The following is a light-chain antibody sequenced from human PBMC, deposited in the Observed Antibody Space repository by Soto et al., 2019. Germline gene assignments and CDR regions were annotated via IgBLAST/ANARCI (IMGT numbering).Light chain of an antibody. CDR3: QHYNSYSEA. CDR1: QTIISW. J-gene: IGKJ1*01. V-gene: IGKV1-5*03. CDR2: KAS. Sequence: DIQMTQSPSTLSGSVGDRVTITCRASQTIISWLSWYQQKPGKAPKLLIYKASTLKSGVPSRFSGSGSGTEFTLTISSLQPDDFATYYCQHYNSYSEAFGRGTKVDIK.